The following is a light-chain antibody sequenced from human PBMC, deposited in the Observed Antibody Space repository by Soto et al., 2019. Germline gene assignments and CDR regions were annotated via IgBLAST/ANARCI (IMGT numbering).Light chain of an antibody. J-gene: IGKJ3*01. V-gene: IGKV3-15*01. Sequence: IVMTQSPATLSVSPGERATLSCRASRSVRSNLAWYQQKPGQAPRLLIYGASTRATDIPASFSGSGSGTEFTLIISRLQSEDFAIYYCQQYDDWPPTFGPGTNVDI. CDR1: RSVRSN. CDR2: GAS. CDR3: QQYDDWPPT.